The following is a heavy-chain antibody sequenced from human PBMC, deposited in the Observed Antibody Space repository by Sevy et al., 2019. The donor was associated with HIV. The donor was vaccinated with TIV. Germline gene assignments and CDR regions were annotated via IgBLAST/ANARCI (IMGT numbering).Heavy chain of an antibody. V-gene: IGHV3-23*01. J-gene: IGHJ4*02. D-gene: IGHD3-22*01. CDR1: GFTFISYA. Sequence: GGSLRLSCAASGFTFISYAMSWVRQAPGKGLEWVSSISAGGGSTYYADSVKGRFTISRDNSKNTLDLQMNRLRAEDTAVYYCARDRYYDSSGYYFDYWGQGTLVTVSS. CDR3: ARDRYYDSSGYYFDY. CDR2: ISAGGGST.